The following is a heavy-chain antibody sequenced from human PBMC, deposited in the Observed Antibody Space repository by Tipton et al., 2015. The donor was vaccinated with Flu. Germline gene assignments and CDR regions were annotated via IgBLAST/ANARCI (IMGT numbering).Heavy chain of an antibody. CDR2: ISAYNGNT. CDR3: AREDPPPMVLMGYAGGEDYYYDGLDV. Sequence: QLVQFGAEVKKPGASVKVSCKASGYTFTSYGLSWVRQAPGQGLEWMGWISAYNGNTNYAQKLQGRVTMTTDTSTSTAYMELRSLRSEDAAVYYWAREDPPPMVLMGYAGGEDYYYDGLDVWGQGTTVTVSS. V-gene: IGHV1-18*01. D-gene: IGHD2-8*01. CDR1: GYTFTSYG. J-gene: IGHJ6*02.